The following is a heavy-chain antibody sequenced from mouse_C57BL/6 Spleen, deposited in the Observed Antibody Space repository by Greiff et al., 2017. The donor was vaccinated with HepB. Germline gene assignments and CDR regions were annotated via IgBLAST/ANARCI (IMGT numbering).Heavy chain of an antibody. CDR2: IDPNSGGT. CDR3: ARGITTVVATYDFDY. CDR1: GYTFTSYW. D-gene: IGHD1-1*01. Sequence: QVQLQQPGAELVKPGASVKLSCKASGYTFTSYWMHWVKQRPGRGLERIGRIDPNSGGTKYNEKFKSKATLTVDKPSSTAYMQLSSLTSEDSAVYYCARGITTVVATYDFDYWGQGTTLTVSS. V-gene: IGHV1-72*01. J-gene: IGHJ2*01.